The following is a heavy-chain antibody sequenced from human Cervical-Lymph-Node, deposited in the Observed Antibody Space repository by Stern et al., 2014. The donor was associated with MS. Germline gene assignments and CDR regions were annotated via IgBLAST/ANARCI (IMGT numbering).Heavy chain of an antibody. D-gene: IGHD4-17*01. CDR3: AHTTVTFDEAYGLDV. V-gene: IGHV2-5*02. CDR2: IYWDADE. J-gene: IGHJ6*02. CDR1: GFSLNTSGEG. Sequence: QVTLKESGPTLVKPTQTLTLTCTFSGFSLNTSGEGVAWIRQPPGKALEWLAVIYWDADERYSPSLHSRLTITKDTSKNQVVLTMANMDPVDTGTYYCAHTTVTFDEAYGLDVWGQGTTVTVSS.